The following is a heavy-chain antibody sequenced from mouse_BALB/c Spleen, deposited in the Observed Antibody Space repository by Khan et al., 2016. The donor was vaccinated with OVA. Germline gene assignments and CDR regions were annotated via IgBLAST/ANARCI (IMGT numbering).Heavy chain of an antibody. CDR1: GYSITSEYT. CDR3: ARKDYYDYDPFPY. V-gene: IGHV3-2*02. Sequence: EVQLQESGLGLVKPSQSLSLTCTVTGYSITSEYTWNWIRQFPGNKLEWMGFISYSGNTRYNPSLKSRISITRDTSKNQFFLQLNSVTSEDTATYYCARKDYYDYDPFPYWGQGTPVTVSA. CDR2: ISYSGNT. D-gene: IGHD2-4*01. J-gene: IGHJ3*01.